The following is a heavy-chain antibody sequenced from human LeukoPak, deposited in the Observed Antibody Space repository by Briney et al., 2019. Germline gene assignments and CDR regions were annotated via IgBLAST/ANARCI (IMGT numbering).Heavy chain of an antibody. V-gene: IGHV4-4*09. CDR3: ARYLLNYDSSGFDD. Sequence: SETLSLTCTVPGGSISSYYWSWIRQPPGKGLEWIGYIYTSGSTNYNPSLKSRVTISVDTSKNQFSLKLSSVTAADTAVYYCARYLLNYDSSGFDDWGQGTLVTVSS. CDR1: GGSISSYY. D-gene: IGHD3-22*01. J-gene: IGHJ4*02. CDR2: IYTSGST.